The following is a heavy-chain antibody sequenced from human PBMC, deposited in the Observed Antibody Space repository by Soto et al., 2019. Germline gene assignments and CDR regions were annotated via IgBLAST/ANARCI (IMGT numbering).Heavy chain of an antibody. J-gene: IGHJ4*02. D-gene: IGHD3-10*01. Sequence: GGSLRLSCAASGFTFSNHVMSWVRQAPGKGLEWVSSINSGANTYYADSVKGRFTISRDNSKNTLYLQMNSLRAEDTAVYYCAKEAYGARRYNKGNHFDYWGQGALVTVSS. CDR1: GFTFSNHV. V-gene: IGHV3-23*01. CDR2: INSGANT. CDR3: AKEAYGARRYNKGNHFDY.